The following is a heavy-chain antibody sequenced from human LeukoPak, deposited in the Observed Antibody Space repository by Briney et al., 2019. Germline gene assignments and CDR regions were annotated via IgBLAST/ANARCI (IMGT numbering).Heavy chain of an antibody. J-gene: IGHJ4*02. V-gene: IGHV5-51*01. Sequence: GESLKISCKGTGYSFTSYWIGWVRQMPGKGLEWMGIIYPGDSDTRYSPSFQGQVTISADKSISTAYLQWSSLKASDTAMYYCASSYSGYGFSLVYWGQGTLVTVSS. CDR1: GYSFTSYW. D-gene: IGHD5-12*01. CDR2: IYPGDSDT. CDR3: ASSYSGYGFSLVY.